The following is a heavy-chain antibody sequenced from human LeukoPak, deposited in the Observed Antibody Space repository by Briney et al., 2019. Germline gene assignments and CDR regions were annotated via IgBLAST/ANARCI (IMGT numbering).Heavy chain of an antibody. CDR2: ISSSSSYI. Sequence: GGSLRLSCAASGFTFSSYSMNWVRQAPGKELEWVSSISSSSSYIYYADSVKGRFTISRDNAKNSLYLRMNSLRAEDTAVYYCARDIVATNFDYWGQGTLVTVSS. CDR3: ARDIVATNFDY. D-gene: IGHD5-12*01. V-gene: IGHV3-21*01. CDR1: GFTFSSYS. J-gene: IGHJ4*02.